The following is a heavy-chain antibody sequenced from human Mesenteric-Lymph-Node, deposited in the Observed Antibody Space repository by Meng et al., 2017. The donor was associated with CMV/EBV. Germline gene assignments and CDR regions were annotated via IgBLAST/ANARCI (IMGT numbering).Heavy chain of an antibody. J-gene: IGHJ6*02. CDR2: IIPILGLA. V-gene: IGHV1-69*10. CDR3: ARAIQPRRDYYYGMDV. Sequence: SVKVSCKASGGTFSSYAISWVRQAPGQGLEWMGGIIPILGLANYAQKFQGRVTITADKSTNTAYMELSSLRSEDTAVYYCARAIQPRRDYYYGMDVWGQGTTVTVSS. CDR1: GGTFSSYA. D-gene: IGHD1-14*01.